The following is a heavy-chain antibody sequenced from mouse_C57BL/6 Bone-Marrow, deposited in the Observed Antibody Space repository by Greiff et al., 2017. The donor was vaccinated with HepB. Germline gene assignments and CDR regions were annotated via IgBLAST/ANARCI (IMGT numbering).Heavy chain of an antibody. CDR2: IYPGDGDT. D-gene: IGHD1-1*01. CDR1: GYAFSSYW. V-gene: IGHV1-80*01. Sequence: QVQLQQSGAELVKPGASVKISCKASGYAFSSYWMNWVKQRPGKGLEWIGQIYPGDGDTNYNGKFKGNATLTADKSSSTAYMQLSSLTSEDSAVYFCAREGDYYGSHYFDYWGQGTTLTVSS. J-gene: IGHJ2*01. CDR3: AREGDYYGSHYFDY.